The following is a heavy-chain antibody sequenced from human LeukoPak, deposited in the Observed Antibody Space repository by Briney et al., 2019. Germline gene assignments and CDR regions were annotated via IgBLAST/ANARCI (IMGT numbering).Heavy chain of an antibody. V-gene: IGHV3-30*18. D-gene: IGHD3-9*01. Sequence: GGSLRLSCAASGFTFSSYGMHWVRQAPGKGLEWVAVMSYDGSNEYYADSVKGRFTISRDNSKNTLYLQMNSLRAEDTAVYYCAKSRDILTGYYDYWGQGTLVTVSS. CDR2: MSYDGSNE. CDR1: GFTFSSYG. CDR3: AKSRDILTGYYDY. J-gene: IGHJ4*02.